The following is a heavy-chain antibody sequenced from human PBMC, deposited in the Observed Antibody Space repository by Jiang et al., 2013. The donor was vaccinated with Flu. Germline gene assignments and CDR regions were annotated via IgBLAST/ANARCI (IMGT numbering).Heavy chain of an antibody. J-gene: IGHJ2*01. CDR1: GFTFSSYS. Sequence: VQLLESGGGLVQPGGSLRLSCAASGFTFSSYSMNWVRQAPGKGLEWVSYISSSSSTIYYADSVKGRFTISRDNAKNSLYLQMNSLRDEDTAVYYCAREGHCGGDCYHYWYFDLWGPGTLVTVSS. V-gene: IGHV3-48*02. D-gene: IGHD2-21*02. CDR3: AREGHCGGDCYHYWYFDL. CDR2: ISSSSSTI.